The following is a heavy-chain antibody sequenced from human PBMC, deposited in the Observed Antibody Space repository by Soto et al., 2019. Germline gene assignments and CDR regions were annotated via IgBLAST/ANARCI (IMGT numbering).Heavy chain of an antibody. CDR2: MNPNSGNT. CDR3: ARVKRTAMVRLPYGMDV. V-gene: IGHV1-8*01. CDR1: GYTFTSYD. D-gene: IGHD5-18*01. J-gene: IGHJ6*02. Sequence: ASVKVSCKASGYTFTSYDINWVRQATGKGLEWMGWMNPNSGNTGYAQKFQGRVTMTRNTSIGTAYMELSSLRSEDTAVYYCARVKRTAMVRLPYGMDVWGQGTTVTVSS.